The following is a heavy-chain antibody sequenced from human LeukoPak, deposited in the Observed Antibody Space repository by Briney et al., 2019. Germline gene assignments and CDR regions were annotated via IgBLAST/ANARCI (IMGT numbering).Heavy chain of an antibody. CDR3: ARADWGTASVNWNYGYDY. CDR1: GYTFTSYG. CDR2: ISAYNGNT. V-gene: IGHV1-18*01. J-gene: IGHJ4*02. D-gene: IGHD1-7*01. Sequence: ASVKVSCKASGYTFTSYGVSWVRQAPGQGLEWMGWISAYNGNTNYAQKLQGRVTMTTDTSTSTAYMELRSLTSDDTAVYYCARADWGTASVNWNYGYDYWGQGTLVTVSS.